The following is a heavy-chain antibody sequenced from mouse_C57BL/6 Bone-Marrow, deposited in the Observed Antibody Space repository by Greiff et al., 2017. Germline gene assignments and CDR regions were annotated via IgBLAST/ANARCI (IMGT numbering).Heavy chain of an antibody. CDR3: ARERTMVTTGCHYFDY. J-gene: IGHJ2*01. CDR2: IYPRSGNT. CDR1: GSTFTSYG. Sequence: QVQLQQSGAELARPGASVKLSCKASGSTFTSYGISWVKQRTGQGLEWIGEIYPRSGNTYYNEKFKGKATLTADNSSSKAYMELRSLTSEDSAVYFCARERTMVTTGCHYFDYWGQGTTLTVSS. V-gene: IGHV1-81*01. D-gene: IGHD2-2*01.